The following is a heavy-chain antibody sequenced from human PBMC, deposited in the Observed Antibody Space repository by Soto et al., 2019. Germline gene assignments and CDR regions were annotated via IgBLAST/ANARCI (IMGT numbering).Heavy chain of an antibody. CDR3: ARVLIVTHIPHYYYYGMDV. CDR2: FIHIFGTA. V-gene: IGHV1-69*12. CDR1: GGTFSSYA. J-gene: IGHJ6*02. Sequence: QVQLVQSGAEVKKPGSSVKVSCKASGGTFSSYAISWVRQAHDQGLEWMGGFIHIFGTANYAQKFQGRVTITAEESTSTAYMELSSLRYEDTAVNYCARVLIVTHIPHYYYYGMDVWGQGTTVTVSS. D-gene: IGHD3-22*01.